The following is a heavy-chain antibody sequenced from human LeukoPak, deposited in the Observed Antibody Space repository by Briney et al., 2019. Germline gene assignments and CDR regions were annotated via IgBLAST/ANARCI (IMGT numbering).Heavy chain of an antibody. CDR3: ARDPGAIVGAFSFDY. V-gene: IGHV4-4*07. J-gene: IGHJ4*02. D-gene: IGHD1-26*01. CDR2: INTRGAT. CDR1: GGSISNSY. Sequence: SETLSLTCTVAGGSISNSYWNWIRRPAGEGLEWIGRINTRGATLYHPSLKSRATLSLDMSKNQFSLDLTSVTAADTALYYCARDPGAIVGAFSFDYWGQGILVTVSS.